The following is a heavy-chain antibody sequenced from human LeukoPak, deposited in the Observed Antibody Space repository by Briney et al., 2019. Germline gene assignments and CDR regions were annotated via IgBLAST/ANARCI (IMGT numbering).Heavy chain of an antibody. D-gene: IGHD3-9*01. V-gene: IGHV3-23*01. J-gene: IGHJ4*02. CDR1: GFTFSSYA. CDR3: AKKVGNSGYFPFDS. Sequence: GGSLRLSCAASGFTFSSYAMSWVRQAPGKGLDWVSTTSNDGDSTYYADSVKGRFTISRDNSKNTLYLQMNSLRAEDTAVYYCAKKVGNSGYFPFDSWGQGTLVTVSS. CDR2: TSNDGDST.